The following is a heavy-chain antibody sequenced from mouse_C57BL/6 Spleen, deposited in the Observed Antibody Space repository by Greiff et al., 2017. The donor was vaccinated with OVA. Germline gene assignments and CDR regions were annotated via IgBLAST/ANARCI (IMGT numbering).Heavy chain of an antibody. Sequence: VQLQQSGAELVMPGASVKLSCKASGYTFTSYWMHWVKQRPGQGLEWIGEIDPSDSYTNYNQKFKGKSTLTVDKSSSTAYMQLSSLTSEDSAVYYCARSAYYSNYVVAYWGQGTLVTVSA. CDR2: IDPSDSYT. V-gene: IGHV1-69*01. J-gene: IGHJ3*01. D-gene: IGHD2-5*01. CDR1: GYTFTSYW. CDR3: ARSAYYSNYVVAY.